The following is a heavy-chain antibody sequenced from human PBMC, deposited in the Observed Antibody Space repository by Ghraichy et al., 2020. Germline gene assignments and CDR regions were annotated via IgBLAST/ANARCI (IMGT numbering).Heavy chain of an antibody. CDR3: AKAYSSSNDY. CDR1: GFIFDKHW. J-gene: IGHJ4*02. CDR2: IKEDGSEK. D-gene: IGHD6-13*01. Sequence: GGSLRLSCEVSGFIFDKHWMSWVRQAPGKGLEWVANIKEDGSEKYYVDSVKGRFTISRDNAKKSLYLQMNSLRVEDTAFYYCAKAYSSSNDYWGQGTLVTVSS. V-gene: IGHV3-7*01.